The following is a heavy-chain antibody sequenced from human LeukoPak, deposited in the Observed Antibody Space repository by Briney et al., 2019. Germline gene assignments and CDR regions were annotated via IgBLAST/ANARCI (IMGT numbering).Heavy chain of an antibody. J-gene: IGHJ3*02. CDR3: AKVYYYDSSGYYLPAAFDI. CDR2: ISGSGGST. V-gene: IGHV3-23*01. CDR1: GFTFSSYA. Sequence: GGSLRLSCAASGFTFSSYAMNWVRQAPGKGLEWVSTISGSGGSTYYADSVKGRFTISRDNSKNTLYLQMNSLRAEDTAVYYCAKVYYYDSSGYYLPAAFDIWGQGTMVTVSS. D-gene: IGHD3-22*01.